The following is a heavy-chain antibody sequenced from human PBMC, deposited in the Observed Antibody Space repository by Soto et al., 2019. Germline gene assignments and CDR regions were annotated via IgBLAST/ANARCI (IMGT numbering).Heavy chain of an antibody. J-gene: IGHJ5*01. Sequence: ASVKVSCKASGYTFTSYGISWVLQAPGQGLEWMGWISAYNGNTNYAQKLQGRVTMTTDTSTSTAYMELRSLRSDDTAVYYCARDRGVDTAMVTFGSWGQGTLVTVSS. CDR3: ARDRGVDTAMVTFGS. CDR1: GYTFTSYG. V-gene: IGHV1-18*04. D-gene: IGHD5-18*01. CDR2: ISAYNGNT.